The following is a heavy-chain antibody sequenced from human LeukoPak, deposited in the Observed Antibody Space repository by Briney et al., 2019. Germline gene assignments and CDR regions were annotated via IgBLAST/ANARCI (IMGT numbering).Heavy chain of an antibody. V-gene: IGHV1-2*02. CDR3: ARDPGWLQSDD. Sequence: ASVKVSCKASGYSFTAYWIHWVRQAPGQGLEWMGCMNPKSGVTGYAQSFQGRVTMTRDKSISTAYMELNSLRSDAAAVYYCARDPGWLQSDDWGEETLVSVPS. D-gene: IGHD5-24*01. J-gene: IGHJ4*01. CDR1: GYSFTAYW. CDR2: MNPKSGVT.